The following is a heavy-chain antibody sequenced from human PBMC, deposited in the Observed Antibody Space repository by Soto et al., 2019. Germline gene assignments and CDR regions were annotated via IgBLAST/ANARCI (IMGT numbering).Heavy chain of an antibody. V-gene: IGHV3-33*01. J-gene: IGHJ4*02. CDR3: ARDPYNYSGYDPPPV. CDR1: GFTFSSYG. D-gene: IGHD5-12*01. CDR2: IWYDGSNK. Sequence: GGSLRLSCAASGFTFSSYGMHWVRQAPGKGLEWVAVIWYDGSNKYYADSVKGRFTISRDNSKNTLYLQMNSLRAEDTAVYYCARDPYNYSGYDPPPVWGQGTLVTVSS.